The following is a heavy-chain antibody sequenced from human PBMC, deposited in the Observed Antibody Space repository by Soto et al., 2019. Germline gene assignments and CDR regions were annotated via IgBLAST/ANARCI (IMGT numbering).Heavy chain of an antibody. J-gene: IGHJ4*02. D-gene: IGHD3-22*01. V-gene: IGHV1-2*02. CDR3: ACYYDSSYYFDY. CDR1: GYTFTGYY. CDR2: INPNSGGT. Sequence: ASVKVSCKASGYTFTGYYMRWVRQAPGQGLEWMGWINPNSGGTNYAQKFQGRVTMTRDTSISTAYMELSRLRSDDTAVYYCACYYDSSYYFDYWGQGTLVTVSS.